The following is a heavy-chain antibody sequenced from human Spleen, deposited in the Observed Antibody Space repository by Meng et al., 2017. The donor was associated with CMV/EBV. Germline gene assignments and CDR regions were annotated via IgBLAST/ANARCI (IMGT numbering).Heavy chain of an antibody. Sequence: GGSLRLSCAASGFTFNNYGLHWVRQAPGKGLEWLAAISYDGTNKYYADSVKGRFTISRDNSINTLYLQMNSLRGEDTAVYYCARDGITGTYGMDVWGQGTTVTVSS. J-gene: IGHJ6*02. D-gene: IGHD1/OR15-1a*01. CDR3: ARDGITGTYGMDV. CDR2: ISYDGTNK. V-gene: IGHV3-30*04. CDR1: GFTFNNYG.